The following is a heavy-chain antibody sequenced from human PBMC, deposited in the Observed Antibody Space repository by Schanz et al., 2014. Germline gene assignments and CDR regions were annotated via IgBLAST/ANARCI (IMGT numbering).Heavy chain of an antibody. J-gene: IGHJ4*02. D-gene: IGHD6-13*01. Sequence: QVQLVQSWAEVKGPGSSVKVSCTASGGTFSSYTISWIRQAPGQGLEWMGRIIPVLAIADYAQKFQGRVTITADKSTSTASMELSSLRSEDTAVYYCARDGVDAAAGGNYWGQGTLVTVSS. CDR3: ARDGVDAAAGGNY. CDR2: IIPVLAIA. CDR1: GGTFSSYT. V-gene: IGHV1-69*04.